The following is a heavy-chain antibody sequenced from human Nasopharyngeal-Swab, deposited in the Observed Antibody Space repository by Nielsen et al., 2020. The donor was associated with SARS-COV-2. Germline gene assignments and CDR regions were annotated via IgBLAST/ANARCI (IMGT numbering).Heavy chain of an antibody. D-gene: IGHD3/OR15-3a*01. Sequence: GGSLRLSCAASGFTLSSYGFHWVRQAPGKGLEWAAAISHDGTNKYYADSVKGRFTISSDNSKNTLYLQMNSLRTEDAALYYCARDGEYCRGPECFIDCSGMDVWGTGTTVTVSS. CDR1: GFTLSSYG. CDR3: ARDGEYCRGPECFIDCSGMDV. J-gene: IGHJ6*04. CDR2: ISHDGTNK. V-gene: IGHV3-30-3*01.